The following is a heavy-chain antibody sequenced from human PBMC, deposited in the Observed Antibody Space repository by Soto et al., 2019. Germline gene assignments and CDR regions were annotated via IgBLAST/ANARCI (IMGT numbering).Heavy chain of an antibody. CDR2: ISGSGGST. J-gene: IGHJ4*02. CDR3: AKDRITIIGVVKYYFDY. V-gene: IGHV3-23*01. Sequence: PGGSLRLSCAASGVTFSSYAMSLVRQAPGKGLEWVSAISGSGGSTYYADSVKGQFTISRDNSKNTLYLQMNSLRAEDTSVFYCAKDRITIIGVVKYYFDYWGQGTLVTVSS. D-gene: IGHD3-3*01. CDR1: GVTFSSYA.